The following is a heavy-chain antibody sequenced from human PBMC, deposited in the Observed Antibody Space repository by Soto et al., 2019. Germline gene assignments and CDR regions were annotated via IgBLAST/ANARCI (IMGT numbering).Heavy chain of an antibody. CDR2: ISYDGSNK. V-gene: IGHV3-30*18. CDR3: AKDQGSSWYEIDY. J-gene: IGHJ4*02. D-gene: IGHD6-13*01. CDR1: GFTFNSYA. Sequence: GGSLRLSCAASGFTFNSYAMHWVRQAPGKGLEWVAVISYDGSNKYYADSVKGRFTVSRDNSKNTLFLQMNSLRAEDTAVYYCAKDQGSSWYEIDYWGQGTLVTVSS.